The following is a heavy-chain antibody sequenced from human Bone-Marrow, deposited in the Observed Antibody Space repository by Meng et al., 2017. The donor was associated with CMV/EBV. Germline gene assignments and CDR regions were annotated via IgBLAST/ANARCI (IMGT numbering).Heavy chain of an antibody. Sequence: GGSLRLSCAASGFTFSSYAMSWVRQAPGKGLEWVSAISGSGGSTYYADSVKGRFTISRDNSKNTLYLQMNSLRAEDTAVYYCAKDLPTQWLVGGDAFDIWGQGTMVTVSS. V-gene: IGHV3-23*01. CDR1: GFTFSSYA. D-gene: IGHD6-19*01. CDR2: ISGSGGST. J-gene: IGHJ3*02. CDR3: AKDLPTQWLVGGDAFDI.